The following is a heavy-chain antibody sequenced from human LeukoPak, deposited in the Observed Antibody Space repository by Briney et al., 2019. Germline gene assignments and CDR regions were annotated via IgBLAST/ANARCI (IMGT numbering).Heavy chain of an antibody. CDR1: GFTFGDYA. Sequence: GGSLRLSCTASGFTFGDYAMSWVRQAPGKGLEWVGFIRSKVYGGTTEYAASVKGRFTISRDDSKSIAYLQMNSLKTEDTAVYYCTRAPPRMTTVTTYFDYWGQGTLVTVSS. V-gene: IGHV3-49*04. CDR2: IRSKVYGGTT. D-gene: IGHD4-11*01. J-gene: IGHJ4*02. CDR3: TRAPPRMTTVTTYFDY.